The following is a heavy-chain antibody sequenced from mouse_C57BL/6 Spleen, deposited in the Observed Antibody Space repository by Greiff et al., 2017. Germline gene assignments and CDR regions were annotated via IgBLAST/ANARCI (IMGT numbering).Heavy chain of an antibody. CDR2: IDPSDSYT. Sequence: QVQLNQPGAELVKPGASVKLSCKASGYTFTSYWMQWVKQRPGQGLEWIGEIDPSDSYTTYNQKFKGKATLTVDTSSSTAYMQLSSLTSEDSAVYYWARGDYGSRGARAMDYWGQGTSVTVSS. D-gene: IGHD1-1*01. CDR3: ARGDYGSRGARAMDY. CDR1: GYTFTSYW. V-gene: IGHV1-50*01. J-gene: IGHJ4*01.